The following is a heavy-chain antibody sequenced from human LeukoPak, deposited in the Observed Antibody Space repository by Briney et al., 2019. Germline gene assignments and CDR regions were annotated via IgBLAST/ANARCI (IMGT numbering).Heavy chain of an antibody. CDR1: GYTFTSYG. CDR3: GKDYSGSNLDTIDY. J-gene: IGHJ4*02. D-gene: IGHD1-26*01. CDR2: ISAYNGNT. V-gene: IGHV1-18*01. Sequence: ASVKVSCKASGYTFTSYGISWVRQAPGQGLEWIGWISAYNGNTNYAQKLQGRVTMTTDTSTSTAYMELRSLRSDDTAVYYCGKDYSGSNLDTIDYWGQGTLVTVSS.